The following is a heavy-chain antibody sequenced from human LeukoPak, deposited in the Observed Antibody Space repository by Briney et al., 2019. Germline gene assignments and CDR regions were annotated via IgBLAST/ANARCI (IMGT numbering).Heavy chain of an antibody. J-gene: IGHJ4*01. CDR1: GFTFSNDA. V-gene: IGHV3-30*04. D-gene: IGHD3-9*01. Sequence: PGTSLRLSCAGSGFTFSNDAMHWVRQAPGKGLEWVAVTSYDGTAIYYADSVKGRFTISKDNSRNTLYPQMNSLRVEDTAVYYCARDILPGYPSYPDYWGHGTLVTVSS. CDR3: ARDILPGYPSYPDY. CDR2: TSYDGTAI.